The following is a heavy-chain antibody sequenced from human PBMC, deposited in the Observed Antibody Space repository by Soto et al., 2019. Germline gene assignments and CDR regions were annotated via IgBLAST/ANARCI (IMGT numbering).Heavy chain of an antibody. CDR2: IYSGGST. V-gene: IGHV3-53*04. CDR1: GFTVSSNY. D-gene: IGHD2-21*02. Sequence: PGGSLRLSCAASGFTVSSNYMSWVRQAPGKGLEWVSVIYSGGSTYYADSVKGRFTISRHNSKNTLYLQMNSLGAEDTAVYYCARQYCGGDCPMPWPSWGQGTLVTVSS. CDR3: ARQYCGGDCPMPWPS. J-gene: IGHJ5*02.